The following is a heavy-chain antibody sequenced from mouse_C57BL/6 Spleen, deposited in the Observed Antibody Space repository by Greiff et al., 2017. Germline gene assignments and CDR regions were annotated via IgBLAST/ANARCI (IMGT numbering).Heavy chain of an antibody. CDR1: GFSLTSYG. D-gene: IGHD1-1*01. V-gene: IGHV2-5*01. J-gene: IGHJ1*03. CDR2: IWSGGST. CDR3: ASHTTDGYFDV. Sequence: VQLQQSGPGLVQPSQSLSITCTVSGFSLTSYGVHWVRQSPGKGLEWLGVIWSGGSTDYNAAVMSRLSITKDNSKSQVFFKMNSLQADDTAIYYCASHTTDGYFDVWGTGTTVTVSS.